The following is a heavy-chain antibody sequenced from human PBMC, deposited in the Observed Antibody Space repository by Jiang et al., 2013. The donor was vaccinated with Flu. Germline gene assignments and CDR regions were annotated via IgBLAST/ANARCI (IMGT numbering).Heavy chain of an antibody. CDR2: ISYDGSNK. D-gene: IGHD3-10*01. CDR1: GFTFSSYA. J-gene: IGHJ1*01. V-gene: IGHV3-30*04. CDR3: ARASGSGSYHTGYFQH. Sequence: AASGFTFSSYAMHWVRQAPGKGLEWVAVISYDGSNKYYADSVKGRFTISRDNSKNTLYLQMNSLRAEDTAVYYCARASGSGSYHTGYFQHWGQGTLVTVSS.